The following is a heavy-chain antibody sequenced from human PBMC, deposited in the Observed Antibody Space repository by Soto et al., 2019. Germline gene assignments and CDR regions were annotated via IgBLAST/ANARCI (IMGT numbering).Heavy chain of an antibody. D-gene: IGHD3-22*01. CDR1: GGTFSSYA. CDR3: ARGASPYYYDSSGYYFPRGY. V-gene: IGHV1-69*01. Sequence: QVQLVQSGAEVKKPGSSVKVSCKASGGTFSSYAISWVRQAPGQGLEWMGGIIPIFGTANYAQKFQGRVTTTADESTNTAYMELSSLRSEDTAVYYCARGASPYYYDSSGYYFPRGYWGQGTLVTVSS. CDR2: IIPIFGTA. J-gene: IGHJ4*02.